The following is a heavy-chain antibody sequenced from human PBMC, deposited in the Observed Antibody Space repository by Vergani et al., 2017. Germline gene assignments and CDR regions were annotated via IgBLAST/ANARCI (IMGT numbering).Heavy chain of an antibody. CDR1: GFTFSSYA. CDR2: ISYDGSNK. CDR3: AKEGGGYCSGGTCYPEY. J-gene: IGHJ4*02. Sequence: QVQLVESGGGVVQPGRSLRLSCAASGFTFSSYAMHWVRQAPGKGLEWVAVISYDGSNKYYADSVKGRFTISRDNSKNTLYLQMNSLRAEDTAVYYCAKEGGGYCSGGTCYPEYWGQGTRVTVSS. D-gene: IGHD2-15*01. V-gene: IGHV3-30-3*02.